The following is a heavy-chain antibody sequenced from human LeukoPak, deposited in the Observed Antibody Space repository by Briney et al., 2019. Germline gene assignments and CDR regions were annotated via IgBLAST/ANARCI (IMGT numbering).Heavy chain of an antibody. Sequence: SETLSLTCAVYGGSLSGSYWSWIRQPPGKGLEWIGEINHSGSADYNPSLKSRVTLSIDKSKNQFSLNLNSATAADTAVYYCARARRDSGYYKVDYWGQGTLVTVSS. CDR3: ARARRDSGYYKVDY. V-gene: IGHV4-34*01. CDR1: GGSLSGSY. D-gene: IGHD3-3*01. J-gene: IGHJ4*02. CDR2: INHSGSA.